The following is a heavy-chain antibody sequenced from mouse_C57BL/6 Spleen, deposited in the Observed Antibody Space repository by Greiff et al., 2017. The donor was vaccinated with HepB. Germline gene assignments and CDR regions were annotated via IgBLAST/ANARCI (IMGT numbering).Heavy chain of an antibody. CDR3: ARFPYSNYEGYFDY. Sequence: VMLMASVCCFVQPLRSLSLSFSASVFTFTDYYIILVRQPPGKALEWLGFIRNKANGYTTEYSASVNGRFTISRDNSQSILYLQMNALRAEDSATYYCARFPYSNYEGYFDYWGQGTTLTVSS. D-gene: IGHD2-5*01. J-gene: IGHJ2*01. V-gene: IGHV7-3*01. CDR1: VFTFTDYY. CDR2: IRNKANGYTT.